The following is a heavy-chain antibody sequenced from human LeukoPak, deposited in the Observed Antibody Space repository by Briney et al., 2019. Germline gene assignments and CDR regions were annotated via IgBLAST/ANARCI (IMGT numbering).Heavy chain of an antibody. Sequence: PGGSLRLSCAASGFTFSSYAMHWVRQAPGKGLEYVSAISSNGGSTYYANSVKGRFTISRDNSKNTLYLQMGSLRAEDMAVYYCASGTYIAAAVDYWGQGTLVTVSS. CDR1: GFTFSSYA. CDR3: ASGTYIAAAVDY. D-gene: IGHD6-13*01. V-gene: IGHV3-64*01. CDR2: ISSNGGST. J-gene: IGHJ4*02.